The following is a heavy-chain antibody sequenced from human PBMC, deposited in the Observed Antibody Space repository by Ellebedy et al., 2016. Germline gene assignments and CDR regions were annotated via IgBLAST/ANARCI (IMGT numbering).Heavy chain of an antibody. Sequence: SETLSLTXTVSGGSISSSSYYWGWIRQPPGKGLEWIGYIYYSGSTNYNPSLKSRVTISVDTSKNQFSLKLSSVTAADTAVYYCARVLFKKRGNAFDIWGQGTMVTVSS. CDR3: ARVLFKKRGNAFDI. V-gene: IGHV4-61*05. CDR2: IYYSGST. CDR1: GGSISSSSYY. J-gene: IGHJ3*02.